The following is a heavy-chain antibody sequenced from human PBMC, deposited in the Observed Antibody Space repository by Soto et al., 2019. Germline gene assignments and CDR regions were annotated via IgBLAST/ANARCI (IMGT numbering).Heavy chain of an antibody. CDR2: IIPIFGTA. Sequence: SVQVSCNASGGTFSSYAISWVRQAPGQGLELMGAIIPIFGTANYAQKFQGRVTITADESTSTAYMELSSLRSEDTAVYYCARDSGGTIDYWGQGTLVTVSS. J-gene: IGHJ4*02. CDR3: ARDSGGTIDY. D-gene: IGHD6-13*01. V-gene: IGHV1-69*13. CDR1: GGTFSSYA.